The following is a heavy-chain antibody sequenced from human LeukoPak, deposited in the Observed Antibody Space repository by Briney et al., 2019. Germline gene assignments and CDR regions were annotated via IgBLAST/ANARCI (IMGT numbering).Heavy chain of an antibody. V-gene: IGHV3-30*18. J-gene: IGHJ5*02. CDR2: ISYDGSNK. CDR3: AKGISVVRGVIIT. D-gene: IGHD3-10*01. CDR1: GFTFSSYG. Sequence: GGSLRLSCAASGFTFSSYGMHWVRQAPGKGLEWVAVISYDGSNKYYADSVKGRFTTSRDNSKNTLYLQMNSLRAEDTAVYYCAKGISVVRGVIITWGQGTLVTVSS.